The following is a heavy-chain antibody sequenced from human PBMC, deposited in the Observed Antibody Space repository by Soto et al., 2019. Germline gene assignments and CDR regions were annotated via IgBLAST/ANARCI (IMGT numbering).Heavy chain of an antibody. V-gene: IGHV4-39*01. J-gene: IGHJ5*02. CDR3: ARQATGYYYGWFDP. CDR1: GGSISSSTYY. Sequence: SETLSLTCTVSGGSISSSTYYWGWIRQPPGKGLEWIGSIYYSGSTYYNPSLKSRVTISVDTSKNQFSLKLSSVTAADTAVYFCARQATGYYYGWFDPWGQGTLVT. CDR2: IYYSGST. D-gene: IGHD3-22*01.